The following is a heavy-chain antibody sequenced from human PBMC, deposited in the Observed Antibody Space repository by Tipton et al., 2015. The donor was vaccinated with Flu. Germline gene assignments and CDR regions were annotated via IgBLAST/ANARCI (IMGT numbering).Heavy chain of an antibody. CDR1: GGSISSYY. J-gene: IGHJ6*03. D-gene: IGHD2-2*01. V-gene: IGHV4-4*07. Sequence: TLSLTCTVSGGSISSYYWSWIRQPAGKGLEWIGRIYTSGSTNYNPSLKSRVTMSVDTSKNQFSLKLSSVTAADTAVYYCARDVVVPAAMDYYYYYMDVWGKGTTVTVSS. CDR2: IYTSGST. CDR3: ARDVVVPAAMDYYYYYMDV.